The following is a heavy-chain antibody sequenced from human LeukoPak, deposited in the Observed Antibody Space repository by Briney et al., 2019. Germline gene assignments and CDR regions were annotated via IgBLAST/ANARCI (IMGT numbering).Heavy chain of an antibody. CDR2: IYYSGST. V-gene: IGHV4-31*03. D-gene: IGHD2-2*01. CDR3: AREVVPAGYLPYYDYGMDV. Sequence: SETLSLTCTVSGGSISSGGYYWSWIRQHPGKGLGWIGYIYYSGSTYYNPSLKSRVTISVDTSKNQFSLKLSSVTAADTAVYYCAREVVPAGYLPYYDYGMDVWGQGTTVTVSS. J-gene: IGHJ6*02. CDR1: GGSISSGGYY.